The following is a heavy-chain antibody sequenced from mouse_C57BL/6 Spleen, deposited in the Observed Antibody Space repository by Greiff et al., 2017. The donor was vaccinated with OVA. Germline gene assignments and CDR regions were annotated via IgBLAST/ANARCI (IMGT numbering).Heavy chain of an antibody. D-gene: IGHD1-1*01. Sequence: EVQLVESGGGLVKPGGSLKLSCAASGFTFSSYAMSWVRQTPEKRLEWVATISDGGSYTYYPDNVKGRFTISRDNAKNNLYLQMSHLKSEDTAMYYCARDEGSTVVAGFDYWGQGTTLTVSS. CDR1: GFTFSSYA. J-gene: IGHJ2*01. V-gene: IGHV5-4*01. CDR3: ARDEGSTVVAGFDY. CDR2: ISDGGSYT.